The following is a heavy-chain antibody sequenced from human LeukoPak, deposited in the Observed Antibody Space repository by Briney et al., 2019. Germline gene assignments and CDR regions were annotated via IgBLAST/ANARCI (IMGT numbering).Heavy chain of an antibody. J-gene: IGHJ5*02. Sequence: SETLSLTCAVYGGSFSGYSWSWIRQPPGKGLEWIGAINHSGSTNYNPSLKSRVTISVDTSKNQFSLKLSSVTAADTAVYYCARGLGFDPWGQGTLVTVSS. CDR3: ARGLGFDP. CDR1: GGSFSGYS. CDR2: INHSGST. V-gene: IGHV4-34*01.